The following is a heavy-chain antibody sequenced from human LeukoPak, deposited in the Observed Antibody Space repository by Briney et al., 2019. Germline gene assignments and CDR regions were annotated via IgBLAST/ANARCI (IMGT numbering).Heavy chain of an antibody. D-gene: IGHD3-16*01. J-gene: IGHJ6*03. CDR1: GYSISSGYY. Sequence: PSETLSLTCTVSGYSISSGYYWGWIRQPPGKGLEWIGSIYHSGSTYYNPSLKSRVTISVDTSKNQFSLKLSSVTAADTAVYYCARDRITFGAGSHYYMDVWGKGTTVTVSS. V-gene: IGHV4-38-2*02. CDR2: IYHSGST. CDR3: ARDRITFGAGSHYYMDV.